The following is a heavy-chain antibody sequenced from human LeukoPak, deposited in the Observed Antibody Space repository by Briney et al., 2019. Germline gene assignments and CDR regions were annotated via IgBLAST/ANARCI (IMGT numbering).Heavy chain of an antibody. V-gene: IGHV3-74*01. CDR3: ATKQWLAPPPDS. CDR1: GFTFSKYW. D-gene: IGHD6-19*01. J-gene: IGHJ4*02. CDR2: INTDGTVT. Sequence: GGSLRLSCAASGFTFSKYWMLWVRHAPWKGLESVSRINTDGTVTTYADSVKGRFTVSRDNADNTMFLQMNSVRDEDTAVYYCATKQWLAPPPDSWGQGTPVTVSS.